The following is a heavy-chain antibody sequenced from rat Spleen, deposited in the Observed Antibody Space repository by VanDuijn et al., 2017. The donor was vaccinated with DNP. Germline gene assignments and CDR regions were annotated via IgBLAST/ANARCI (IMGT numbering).Heavy chain of an antibody. Sequence: EVQLVESGGGLVQPGRSLKLSCAGSGFTFSNDDMAWVRQAPKKGLEWVASISPSGGSTYYRDSIKGRFTVSRDNAKSSLYLQMDNLRSEDTATYYCARQGTTRVFFDYWGQGVMVAVSS. V-gene: IGHV5-25*01. CDR2: ISPSGGST. D-gene: IGHD1-4*01. J-gene: IGHJ2*01. CDR3: ARQGTTRVFFDY. CDR1: GFTFSNDD.